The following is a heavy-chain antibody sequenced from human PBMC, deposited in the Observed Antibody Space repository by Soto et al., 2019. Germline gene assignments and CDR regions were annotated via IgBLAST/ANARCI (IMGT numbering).Heavy chain of an antibody. CDR2: IYYTGST. D-gene: IGHD2-15*01. Sequence: SETLSLTCTVSGDSINSNYWTWIRQSPGKGLEWIGYIYYTGSTNYSPSLNSRVTISVDTSKNQFSLELNSVTAADTAVYYCAREVLVGPARYFDYWGRGTLVTVSS. CDR3: AREVLVGPARYFDY. J-gene: IGHJ4*02. CDR1: GDSINSNY. V-gene: IGHV4-59*01.